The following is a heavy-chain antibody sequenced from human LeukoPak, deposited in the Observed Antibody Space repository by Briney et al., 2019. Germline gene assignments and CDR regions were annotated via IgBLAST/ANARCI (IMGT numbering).Heavy chain of an antibody. D-gene: IGHD6-13*01. J-gene: IGHJ3*02. V-gene: IGHV4-30-4*01. CDR1: GGSISSGDYY. CDR3: ARDLYIAAAGSDAFDI. Sequence: SETLSLTCTVSGGSISSGDYYWSWIRQPPGKGLEWIGYIYYSGSTYYNPSLKSRVTISVDTSKNQFSLKLSSVTAADTAVYYCARDLYIAAAGSDAFDIWGQGTMVTVSS. CDR2: IYYSGST.